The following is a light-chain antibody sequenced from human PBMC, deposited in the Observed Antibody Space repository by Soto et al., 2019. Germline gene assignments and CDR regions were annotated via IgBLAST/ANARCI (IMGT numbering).Light chain of an antibody. J-gene: IGLJ2*01. Sequence: LTQPASVSGSPGQSIAISCTGTSSDVGGYNYVSWYQQHPGKAPKLMIYGVSNRPSGVSSRFSGSKSGNTASLTISGLQAEDEADYSCSSYTSSNSVVFGGGTQLTVL. CDR3: SSYTSSNSVV. CDR1: SSDVGGYNY. V-gene: IGLV2-14*01. CDR2: GVS.